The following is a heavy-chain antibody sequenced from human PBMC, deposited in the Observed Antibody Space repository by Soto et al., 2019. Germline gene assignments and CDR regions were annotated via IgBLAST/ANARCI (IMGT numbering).Heavy chain of an antibody. D-gene: IGHD3-3*01. V-gene: IGHV1-8*01. J-gene: IGHJ6*03. Sequence: QVQLVQSGAEVKKPGASVKVSCKASGYTFTSYDINWVRQATGQGLEWMGWMNPNSGNTGYAQKFQGRVTMTRNTSISTAYMELSSLRSEDTAVYYCARFTYYDFWSGYYYYYYMDVWGKGTTVTVSS. CDR3: ARFTYYDFWSGYYYYYYMDV. CDR2: MNPNSGNT. CDR1: GYTFTSYD.